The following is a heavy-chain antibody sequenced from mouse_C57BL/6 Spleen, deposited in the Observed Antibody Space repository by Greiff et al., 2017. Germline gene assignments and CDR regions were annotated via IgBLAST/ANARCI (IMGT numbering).Heavy chain of an antibody. CDR3: ARVRGNDSYSWFAY. CDR1: GYTFTSYW. CDR2: IDPSDSYT. D-gene: IGHD1-1*01. Sequence: VQLQQPGAELVLPGASVKLSCKASGYTFTSYWMHWVKQRPGQGLEWIGEIDPSDSYTNYNQKFKGKCTLTVDKSSSTAYMQLSSLTSDDSGVYYRARVRGNDSYSWFAYWGHGTLVTVSA. V-gene: IGHV1-69*01. J-gene: IGHJ3*01.